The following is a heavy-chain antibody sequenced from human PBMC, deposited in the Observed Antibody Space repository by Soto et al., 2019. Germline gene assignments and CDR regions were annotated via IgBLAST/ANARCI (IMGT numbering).Heavy chain of an antibody. V-gene: IGHV4-34*01. J-gene: IGHJ6*02. CDR1: GGSFSVYY. Sequence: KPSETLSLTCAVYGGSFSVYYWSWIRQPPGKGLEWIGEINHSGSTNYNPSLKSRVTISVDTSKNQFSLKLSSVTAADTAVYYCARGPWSSTSCPKGWKYYYYGMDDWGQGTTVTVSS. D-gene: IGHD2-2*01. CDR2: INHSGST. CDR3: ARGPWSSTSCPKGWKYYYYGMDD.